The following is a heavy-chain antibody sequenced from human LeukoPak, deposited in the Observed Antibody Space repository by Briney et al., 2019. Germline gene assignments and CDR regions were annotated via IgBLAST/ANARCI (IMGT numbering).Heavy chain of an antibody. D-gene: IGHD6-13*01. V-gene: IGHV3-21*01. Sequence: GGSLRLSCAASGFTFSSYSMNWVRQAPGKGLEWVSSISSSSSYIYYADSVKGRFTISRDNAKNSLYLQKNSLRAEDTAVYYCARDLSSSSWFRRGAFDYWGQGTLVTVSS. CDR2: ISSSSSYI. CDR3: ARDLSSSSWFRRGAFDY. J-gene: IGHJ4*02. CDR1: GFTFSSYS.